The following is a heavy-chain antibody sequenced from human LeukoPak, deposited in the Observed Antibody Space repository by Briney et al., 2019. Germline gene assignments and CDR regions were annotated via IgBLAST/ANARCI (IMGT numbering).Heavy chain of an antibody. J-gene: IGHJ4*02. CDR1: GVSFNDYY. Sequence: SETLSLACAVSGVSFNDYYWSWVRQTPGKGLEWIGEINHSGYTNDSPSLKSRVTLSIDTSRKQFSLNLRSVTVADTGIYYCTRMTTGHDYWGQGTLVTVSS. CDR3: TRMTTGHDY. D-gene: IGHD4-17*01. CDR2: INHSGYT. V-gene: IGHV4-34*01.